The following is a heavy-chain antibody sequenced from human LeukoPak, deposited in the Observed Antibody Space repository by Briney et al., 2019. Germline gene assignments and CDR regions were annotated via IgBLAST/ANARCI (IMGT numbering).Heavy chain of an antibody. V-gene: IGHV3-13*01. CDR2: IGTAGDT. D-gene: IGHD6-13*01. Sequence: GGSLRLSCAASGFTFSSYDMHWVRQVTGKDLEWVSGIGTAGDTYYPGSVKGRFTISRENAKNSLYLQMNSLRAGDTAVYYCARAAAGTYWFDPWGQGTLVTVSS. CDR1: GFTFSSYD. CDR3: ARAAAGTYWFDP. J-gene: IGHJ5*02.